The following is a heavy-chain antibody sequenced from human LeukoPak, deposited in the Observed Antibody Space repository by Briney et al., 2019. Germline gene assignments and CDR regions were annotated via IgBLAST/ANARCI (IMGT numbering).Heavy chain of an antibody. Sequence: ASVNVSFKASGYTFTIYYMHWVRQAPGQGLEWMGIINPSGGSTSYAQKFQGRVTMTRDTSTSTVYMELSSLRSEDTAVYYCARDLGVPAAFDAFDIWGQGTMVTVSS. V-gene: IGHV1-46*01. J-gene: IGHJ3*02. CDR3: ARDLGVPAAFDAFDI. CDR1: GYTFTIYY. CDR2: INPSGGST. D-gene: IGHD2-2*01.